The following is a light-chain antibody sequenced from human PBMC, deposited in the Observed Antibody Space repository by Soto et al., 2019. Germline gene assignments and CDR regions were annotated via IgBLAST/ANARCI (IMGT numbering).Light chain of an antibody. V-gene: IGKV3-15*01. Sequence: EIVLTQSPATLSVFPGEKATLSCGASKSVSNNLAWYHQKPGQAPRPLIYGASTRATGVPARFSGSGSGTEFTLTISSLQSEDSAIYYCQQYSSWPFTFGPGTKVAIE. CDR3: QQYSSWPFT. CDR2: GAS. CDR1: KSVSNN. J-gene: IGKJ3*01.